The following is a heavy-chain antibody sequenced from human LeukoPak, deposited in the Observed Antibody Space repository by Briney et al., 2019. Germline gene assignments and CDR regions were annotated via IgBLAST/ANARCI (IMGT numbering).Heavy chain of an antibody. CDR3: AKEVEVSPGPDY. V-gene: IGHV3-53*05. CDR1: GFTVSNDY. CDR2: IYGGGAT. D-gene: IGHD2-15*01. Sequence: GGSLRLSCAVSGFTVSNDYMSWVRQAPGKGREWVSVIYGGGATYYADSVRGRFTISRDNLENTLYLQMNSLRAEDTAVYYCAKEVEVSPGPDYWGQGTLVTVSS. J-gene: IGHJ4*02.